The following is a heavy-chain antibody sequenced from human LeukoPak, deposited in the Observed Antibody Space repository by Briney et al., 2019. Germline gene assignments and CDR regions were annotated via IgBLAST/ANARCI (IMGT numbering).Heavy chain of an antibody. CDR1: GFTFSSYA. V-gene: IGHV3-23*01. Sequence: GGSLRLSCAASGFTFSSYAMSWVRQAPGKGLEWVSAISGSGGSTYYADSVKGRFTVSRDNSKNTLYVQMNSLRVEDTAVYFCARGTGYSTSWYDYWGQGTLVTVSS. CDR2: ISGSGGST. D-gene: IGHD6-13*01. J-gene: IGHJ4*02. CDR3: ARGTGYSTSWYDY.